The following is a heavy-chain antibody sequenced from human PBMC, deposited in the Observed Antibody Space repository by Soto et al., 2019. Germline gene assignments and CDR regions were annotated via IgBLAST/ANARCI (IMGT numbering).Heavy chain of an antibody. CDR2: ISGTGGT. CDR3: AKDRRGAYCSGGICYSPDY. D-gene: IGHD2-15*01. Sequence: EVQLWESGGGLVQPGGSLRLSCAVSGFTFSSHVMSWVRQAPGKGLEWVSAISGTGGTYYADSVKGRFTISRDNFKNALYLQMNNLRDEDTAVYYCAKDRRGAYCSGGICYSPDYWGQGTLVIVSS. V-gene: IGHV3-23*01. J-gene: IGHJ4*02. CDR1: GFTFSSHV.